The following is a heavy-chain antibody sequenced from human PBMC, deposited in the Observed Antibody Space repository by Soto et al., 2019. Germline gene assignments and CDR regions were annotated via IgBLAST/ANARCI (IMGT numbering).Heavy chain of an antibody. Sequence: PSQTLSLTCAISGDSVSRKDAAWNWIRQSPSRGLEWLGRTYYRSKWYSEYAVSVRGRITINPDTSKNHFSLQLKSVTPEDTAVYYCARTEGYFNLWGQGTLVTVSS. CDR1: GDSVSRKDAA. CDR3: ARTEGYFNL. J-gene: IGHJ1*01. V-gene: IGHV6-1*01. CDR2: TYYRSKWYS.